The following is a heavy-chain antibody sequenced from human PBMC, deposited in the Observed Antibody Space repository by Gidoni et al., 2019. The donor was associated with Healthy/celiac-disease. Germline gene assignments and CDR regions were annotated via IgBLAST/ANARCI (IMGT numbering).Heavy chain of an antibody. CDR3: ARVKPVTNFDY. CDR2: MNSEGSRT. D-gene: IGHD4-17*01. CDR1: GFTFRSYW. J-gene: IGHJ4*02. Sequence: EVQLVESGGGLVQPGGSLRLSCAASGFTFRSYWMHWVRKAPGKGLVWVSRMNSEGSRTSYADSVKGRFTIARDNAKNTLYLKMNSLRAEDTAVYYCARVKPVTNFDYWGQGTLVTVSS. V-gene: IGHV3-74*01.